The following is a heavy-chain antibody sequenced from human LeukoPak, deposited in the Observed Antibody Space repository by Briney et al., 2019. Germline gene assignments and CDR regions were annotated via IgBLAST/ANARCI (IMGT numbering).Heavy chain of an antibody. J-gene: IGHJ3*02. D-gene: IGHD3-3*01. CDR1: GGSINSSNFY. Sequence: SENLSLTCSVSGGSINSSNFYWGWIRQPPGKGLEWIGTIYYTGTTYYNPSLKSRVTMSVDTSKNQSSLNLSSLSGADTAVYYCTRRGLSYDYWSGSHLSDAFDIWGQGTMVTVSS. V-gene: IGHV4-39*01. CDR3: TRRGLSYDYWSGSHLSDAFDI. CDR2: IYYTGTT.